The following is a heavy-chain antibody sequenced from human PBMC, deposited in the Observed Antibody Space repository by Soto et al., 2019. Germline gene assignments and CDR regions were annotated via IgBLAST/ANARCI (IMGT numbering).Heavy chain of an antibody. J-gene: IGHJ5*02. CDR3: ARATGMVRGVTYNWFDP. CDR1: GGSISSSNW. Sequence: QVQLQESGPGLVKPSGTLSLTCAVSGGSISSSNWWSWVRQPPGKGLEWIGEIYHSGSTNYNPSLKSRVTISVDKSKNQFSLKLSSVTAADTAVYYCARATGMVRGVTYNWFDPWGQGTLVTVSS. CDR2: IYHSGST. V-gene: IGHV4-4*02. D-gene: IGHD3-10*01.